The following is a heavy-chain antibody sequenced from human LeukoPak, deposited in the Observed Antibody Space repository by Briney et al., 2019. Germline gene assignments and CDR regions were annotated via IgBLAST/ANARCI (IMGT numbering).Heavy chain of an antibody. J-gene: IGHJ4*02. Sequence: GGSLRLSCAASGFTFSSYGMHWVRQAPGKGLEWVAVISYDGSNKYYADSVKGRFTISRDNSKNTLYLQKNSLRAEDTAVYYCAKGPDGTDYWGQGTLVTVSS. CDR2: ISYDGSNK. CDR3: AKGPDGTDY. V-gene: IGHV3-30*18. CDR1: GFTFSSYG. D-gene: IGHD1-14*01.